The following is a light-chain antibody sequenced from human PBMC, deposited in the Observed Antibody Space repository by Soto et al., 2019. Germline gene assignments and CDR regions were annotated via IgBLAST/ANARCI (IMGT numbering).Light chain of an antibody. CDR1: QSVSNY. Sequence: EIVLTQSPATLSLSPGERATLSCRASQSVSNYLALYQQKPGQAPRLLIYDASNRATGIPARFSGSGSGTYFTLTISSLEPEDFTVYYCQQRSNWPRLTFGGGTKVEIK. V-gene: IGKV3-11*01. CDR3: QQRSNWPRLT. CDR2: DAS. J-gene: IGKJ4*01.